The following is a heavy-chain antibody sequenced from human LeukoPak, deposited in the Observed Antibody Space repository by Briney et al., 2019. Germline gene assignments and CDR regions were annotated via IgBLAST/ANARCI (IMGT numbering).Heavy chain of an antibody. J-gene: IGHJ5*02. V-gene: IGHV1-69*05. CDR1: GGTFSSYA. D-gene: IGHD3-22*01. Sequence: ASVKVSCKASGGTFSSYAISWVRQAPGQGLEWMGGIIPIFGTANYAQKFQGRVTITTDESTSTAYMELSSLRSEDTAVYYCARDPFPSRGFYPWFAPWGQGTLVTVSS. CDR2: IIPIFGTA. CDR3: ARDPFPSRGFYPWFAP.